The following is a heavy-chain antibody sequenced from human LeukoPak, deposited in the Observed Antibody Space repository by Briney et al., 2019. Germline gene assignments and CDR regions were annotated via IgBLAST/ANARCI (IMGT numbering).Heavy chain of an antibody. D-gene: IGHD1-26*01. J-gene: IGHJ4*02. CDR3: ATESGTYSGTCFDY. Sequence: GGSLRLSCAASGFTFNTYNMNWVRQAPGKGLEWVSYISSSSSTIYYADSVKGRFTISRDNAMNSLYLQMNSLRAEDTAVYYCATESGTYSGTCFDYWGQGTLVTVSS. CDR1: GFTFNTYN. V-gene: IGHV3-48*01. CDR2: ISSSSSTI.